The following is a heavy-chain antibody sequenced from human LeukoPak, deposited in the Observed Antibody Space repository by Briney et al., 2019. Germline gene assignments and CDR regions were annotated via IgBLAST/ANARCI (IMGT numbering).Heavy chain of an antibody. J-gene: IGHJ4*02. D-gene: IGHD6-19*01. CDR3: ARDPSSGWYRN. CDR1: GGSISSGDYY. CDR2: IYYSGST. Sequence: SETLSLTCTVSGGSISSGDYYWSWIRQPPGKGREWIGYIYYSGSTYYNPSLKSRVTISVDTSKNQFSLKLSSVTAADTAVYYCARDPSSGWYRNWGQGTLVTVSS. V-gene: IGHV4-30-4*08.